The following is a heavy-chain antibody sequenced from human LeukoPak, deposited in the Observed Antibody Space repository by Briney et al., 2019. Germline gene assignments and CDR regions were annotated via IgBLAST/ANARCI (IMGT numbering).Heavy chain of an antibody. CDR2: ISSDGGTK. Sequence: GGSLRLSCTASKFTFSNYGMQWVRQAPGKGLEWVAVISSDGGTKYYADFVKGRFTLSRDNSRNTLDLQMNSLGPEDTAVYYCAKEYDSGGYGAYFDYWGQGTLVTVSS. CDR1: KFTFSNYG. CDR3: AKEYDSGGYGAYFDY. V-gene: IGHV3-30*18. D-gene: IGHD3-10*01. J-gene: IGHJ4*02.